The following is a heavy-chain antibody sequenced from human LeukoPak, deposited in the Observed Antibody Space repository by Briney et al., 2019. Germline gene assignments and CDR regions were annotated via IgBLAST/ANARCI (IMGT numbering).Heavy chain of an antibody. Sequence: PSETLSLTCTVSGGSISSYYWSWIRQPPGKGLEWIGYIYYSGSTNYNPSLKSRVTISLDTSKNQFSLKLTSVTAADTAVYYCARVLGGYSYRDFDYWGQGTLVTVSS. J-gene: IGHJ4*02. D-gene: IGHD5-18*01. CDR2: IYYSGST. V-gene: IGHV4-59*12. CDR3: ARVLGGYSYRDFDY. CDR1: GGSISSYY.